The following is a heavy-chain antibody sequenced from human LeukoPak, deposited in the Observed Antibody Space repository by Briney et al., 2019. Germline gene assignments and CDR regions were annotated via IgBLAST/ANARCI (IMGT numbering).Heavy chain of an antibody. CDR1: GDTFSSYA. V-gene: IGHV1-69*13. Sequence: SVKVSCKASGDTFSSYAISWVRQAPGQGLEWMGGIIPIFGTANYAQKFQGRVTITADESTSTAYMELSSLRSEDTAVYYCARSRRGYSGYEAADYYYYYGMDVWGKGTTVTVSS. CDR2: IIPIFGTA. J-gene: IGHJ6*04. CDR3: ARSRRGYSGYEAADYYYYYGMDV. D-gene: IGHD5-12*01.